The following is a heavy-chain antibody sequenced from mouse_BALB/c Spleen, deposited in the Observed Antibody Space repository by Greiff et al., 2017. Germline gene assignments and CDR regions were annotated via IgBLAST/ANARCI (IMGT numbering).Heavy chain of an antibody. D-gene: IGHD1-1*01. V-gene: IGHV2-2*02. J-gene: IGHJ4*01. Sequence: VMLVESGPGLVQPSQSLSITCTVSGFSLTSYGVHWVRQSPGKGLEWLGVIWSGGSTDYNAAFISRLSISKDNSKSQVFFKMNSLQANDTAIYYCARSYGSSYYYYAMDYWGQGTSVTVSS. CDR2: IWSGGST. CDR3: ARSYGSSYYYYAMDY. CDR1: GFSLTSYG.